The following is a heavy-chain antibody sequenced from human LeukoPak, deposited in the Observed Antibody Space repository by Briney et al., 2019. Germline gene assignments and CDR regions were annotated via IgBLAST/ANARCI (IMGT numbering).Heavy chain of an antibody. V-gene: IGHV4-39*01. CDR2: IYYSGST. CDR3: ARHVSGSYGSYYFDY. D-gene: IGHD1-26*01. Sequence: SETLSLTCTVSGGSISSSSYYWGWIRQPPGKGLEWIGSIYYSGSTYYSPSLKSRVTISVDTSKNQFSLKLSSVTAADTAVYYCARHVSGSYGSYYFDYWGQGTLVTVSS. CDR1: GGSISSSSYY. J-gene: IGHJ4*02.